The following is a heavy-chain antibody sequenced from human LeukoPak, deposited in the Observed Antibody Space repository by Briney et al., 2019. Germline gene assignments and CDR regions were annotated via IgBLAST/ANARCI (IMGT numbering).Heavy chain of an antibody. CDR2: INPNSGGT. CDR3: ARVDIVVVPAARAGDY. V-gene: IGHV1-2*02. D-gene: IGHD2-2*01. CDR1: GYTFTGYY. Sequence: ASVKVSCNASGYTFTGYYMHWVRQAPGQGLEWMGWINPNSGGTNYAQKFQGRVTMTRDTSISTAYMELSRLRSDDTAVYYCARVDIVVVPAARAGDYWGQGTLVTVSS. J-gene: IGHJ4*02.